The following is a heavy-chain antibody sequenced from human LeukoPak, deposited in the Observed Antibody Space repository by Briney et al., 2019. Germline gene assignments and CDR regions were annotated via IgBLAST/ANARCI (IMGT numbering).Heavy chain of an antibody. V-gene: IGHV4-39*07. Sequence: PSETLSFTCTVSGGPMSSSSFYLGWTGHPPGKGLQWIATTYEGASLKSRVTISLDTSKNQFFLRLTSVTAADTAVYYCARWSLRDFDYWGQGTLVTVSS. CDR2: T. CDR1: GGPMSSSSFY. CDR3: ARWSLRDFDY. D-gene: IGHD3-10*01. J-gene: IGHJ4*02.